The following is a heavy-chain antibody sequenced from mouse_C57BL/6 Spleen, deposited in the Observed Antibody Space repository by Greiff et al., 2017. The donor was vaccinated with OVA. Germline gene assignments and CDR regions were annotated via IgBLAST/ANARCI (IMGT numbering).Heavy chain of an antibody. J-gene: IGHJ1*03. CDR2: ISYDGSN. D-gene: IGHD1-1*01. CDR1: GYSITSGYY. V-gene: IGHV3-6*01. CDR3: ARVSSYWYFDV. Sequence: DVKLQESGPGLVKPSQSLSLTCSVTGYSITSGYYWNWIRQFPGNKLEWMGYISYDGSNNYNPSLKNRISITRDTSKNQFFLKLNSVTTEDTATYYCARVSSYWYFDVWGTGTTVTVSS.